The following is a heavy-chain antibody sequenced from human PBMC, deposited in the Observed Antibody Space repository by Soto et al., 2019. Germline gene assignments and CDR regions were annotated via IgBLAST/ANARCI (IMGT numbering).Heavy chain of an antibody. D-gene: IGHD3-3*01. V-gene: IGHV3-23*01. CDR1: GFTFSTYA. CDR3: AKEILRFLEWLGDYFDY. Sequence: GGSLRLSCAASGFTFSTYAMSWVRQAPGKGLEWVSAISGSGGSTYYADSVKGRFTISRDNSKNTLYLQMNSLRAEDTAVYYCAKEILRFLEWLGDYFDYWGQGTLVTVSS. CDR2: ISGSGGST. J-gene: IGHJ4*02.